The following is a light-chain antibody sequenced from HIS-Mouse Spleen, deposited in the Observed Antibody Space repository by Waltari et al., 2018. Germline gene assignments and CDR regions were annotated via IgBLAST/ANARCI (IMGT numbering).Light chain of an antibody. CDR1: ALPKQY. J-gene: IGLJ1*01. CDR3: QSADSSGTYPYV. Sequence: SYELTQPPSVSVSPGQTARITCSGDALPKQYASWYQQKPGQAPVLVIYKDSERPSGIPERFSGSSSGTTVTLTISGVQAEDEADYYCQSADSSGTYPYVFGTGTKVTVL. V-gene: IGLV3-25*03. CDR2: KDS.